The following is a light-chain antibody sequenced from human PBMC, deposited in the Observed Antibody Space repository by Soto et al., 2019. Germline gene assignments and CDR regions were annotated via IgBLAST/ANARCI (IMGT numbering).Light chain of an antibody. V-gene: IGKV1-5*01. CDR2: DAS. CDR3: QHHNSYSQT. CDR1: QSIRHY. Sequence: DIQMTQSPPTLSASVGDRITITCRASQSIRHYLAWYQQMPGKSPKLLIYDASTLHSGVPSRFSGSGSGTEFTLTIISLQSDDFGTYFCQHHNSYSQTFGQGTKVDIK. J-gene: IGKJ1*01.